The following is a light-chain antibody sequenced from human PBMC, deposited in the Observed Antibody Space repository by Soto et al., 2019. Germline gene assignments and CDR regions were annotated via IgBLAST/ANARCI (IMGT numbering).Light chain of an antibody. V-gene: IGKV3-15*01. CDR1: QSVSSN. CDR2: GAS. Sequence: EIGMTQSPAPLSVSPGERATLSCRASQSVSSNLAWYQQKPGQAPRLLIYGASTRAAGIPDRFSGSGSGTEFTLTISGLQSDDFAVYYCQQCNNWPPWTFGQGTKVDIK. CDR3: QQCNNWPPWT. J-gene: IGKJ1*01.